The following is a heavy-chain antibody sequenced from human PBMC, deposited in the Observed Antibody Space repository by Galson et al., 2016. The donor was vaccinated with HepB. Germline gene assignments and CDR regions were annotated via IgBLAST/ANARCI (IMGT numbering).Heavy chain of an antibody. D-gene: IGHD3-10*01. V-gene: IGHV4-39*01. Sequence: TLSLTCTVSGGSISSSGSYWGWIRRPPGKGLEWVGNIYHSGSTFYNPSLKSRVTISVDTSKNQFSLKLSSVTAADTAVYYCARRGVSRTVLMWFGASYYFDYWGQGTLVTVSS. CDR1: GGSISSSGSY. J-gene: IGHJ4*02. CDR3: ARRGVSRTVLMWFGASYYFDY. CDR2: IYHSGST.